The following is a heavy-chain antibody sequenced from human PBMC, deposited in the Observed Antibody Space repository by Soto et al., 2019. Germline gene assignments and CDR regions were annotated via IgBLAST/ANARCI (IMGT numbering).Heavy chain of an antibody. CDR3: AKIAIDGDFEYYYYYMDV. CDR2: ISGSGGST. D-gene: IGHD4-17*01. Sequence: EVRLLESGGGLVQPGGSLRLSCAASGFTFSSYAMSWVRQAPGKGLEWVSAISGSGGSTYYADSVKGRFTISRDNSKNTLYLQMNSLRAEDTAVYYCAKIAIDGDFEYYYYYMDVWGKGTTVTVSS. CDR1: GFTFSSYA. J-gene: IGHJ6*03. V-gene: IGHV3-23*01.